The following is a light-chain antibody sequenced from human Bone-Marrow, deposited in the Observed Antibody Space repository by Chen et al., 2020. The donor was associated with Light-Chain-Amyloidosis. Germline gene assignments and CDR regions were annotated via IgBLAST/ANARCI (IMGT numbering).Light chain of an antibody. CDR3: QSADSSGTYEVI. J-gene: IGLJ2*01. Sequence: YELTTPPPVSVSPGQPARTTGSGDDLPTKYAYWYQQKPGQAPVLVIHRDTERPSGISERFSGSSSGTTATLTISGVQAEDEADYHCQSADSSGTYEVIFGGGTKLTVL. CDR2: RDT. CDR1: DLPTKY. V-gene: IGLV3-25*03.